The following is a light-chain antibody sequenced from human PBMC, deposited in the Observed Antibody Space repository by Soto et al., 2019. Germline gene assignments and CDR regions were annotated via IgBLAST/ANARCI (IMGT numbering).Light chain of an antibody. CDR2: EVT. Sequence: QSALTQPASVSGSPGQSITISCTGTSSDVGGYNYVSWFQQYPGKAPKVMIYEVTNRPSGVSNRFSGSKSGNTASLTISGLQAEDEADYYCSSYTSTNTLIFGGGTKLTVL. J-gene: IGLJ2*01. CDR1: SSDVGGYNY. V-gene: IGLV2-14*01. CDR3: SSYTSTNTLI.